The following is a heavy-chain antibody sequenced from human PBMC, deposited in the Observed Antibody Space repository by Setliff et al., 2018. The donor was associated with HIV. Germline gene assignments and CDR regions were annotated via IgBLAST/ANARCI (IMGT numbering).Heavy chain of an antibody. D-gene: IGHD2-8*01. CDR1: GYTFTAYY. CDR2: INPNRGST. V-gene: IGHV1-2*06. J-gene: IGHJ3*02. Sequence: GASVKVSCKASGYTFTAYYIHWVRQAPGQGLEWMGRINPNRGSTNYAQNFQGGVTMTRDTSISTAYMELSRLRSDDTAVYYCASKVHCTNCVCLDAFDIWGQGTMVTVSS. CDR3: ASKVHCTNCVCLDAFDI.